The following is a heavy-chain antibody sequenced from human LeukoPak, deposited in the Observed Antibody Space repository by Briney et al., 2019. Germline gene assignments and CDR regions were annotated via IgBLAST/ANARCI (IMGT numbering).Heavy chain of an antibody. Sequence: SETLSLTCSVSGGSISRSSYYWGWLRQPPGMGLEWVGSIYYSGSTYYNPSRKGRVTISVDTSKNQFSLTLSSVTAADTAVYYCASWPRPFDYWGQGTLVTVSS. CDR2: IYYSGST. V-gene: IGHV4-39*01. CDR3: ASWPRPFDY. CDR1: GGSISRSSYY. J-gene: IGHJ4*02.